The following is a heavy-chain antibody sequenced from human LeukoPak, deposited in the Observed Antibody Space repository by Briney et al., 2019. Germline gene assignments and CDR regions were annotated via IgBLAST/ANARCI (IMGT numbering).Heavy chain of an antibody. V-gene: IGHV3-23*01. J-gene: IGHJ4*02. Sequence: GGSLRVSCAASGFTFSGYAMTWVRQAPGKGLEWVSSITGSGDYTYYIDSVKGRFTISRDNSKNILYLQMNSLRGEDTALYYCAKDGLYYGGSAHVYYFDYWGQGTLVAVSS. CDR2: ITGSGDYT. D-gene: IGHD2-21*01. CDR1: GFTFSGYA. CDR3: AKDGLYYGGSAHVYYFDY.